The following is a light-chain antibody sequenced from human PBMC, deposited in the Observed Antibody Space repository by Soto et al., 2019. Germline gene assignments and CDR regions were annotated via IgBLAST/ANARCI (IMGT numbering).Light chain of an antibody. J-gene: IGKJ1*01. CDR3: QQYGSSSGT. V-gene: IGKV3-20*01. CDR1: QSVGSSF. Sequence: EIVLTQAPGTLSLSTGERATLACRASQSVGSSFLARYQQKPGQAPRRLIHGASTTATGVPDRFSGSGSGTDFTLTISRLEPEDCAVYYCQQYGSSSGTFGKGTKVE. CDR2: GAS.